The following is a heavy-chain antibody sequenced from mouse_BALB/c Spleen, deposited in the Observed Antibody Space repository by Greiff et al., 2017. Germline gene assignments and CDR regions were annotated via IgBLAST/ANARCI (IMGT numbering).Heavy chain of an antibody. Sequence: DLVKPGASVKLSCKASGYTFTSYWINWIKQRPGQGLEWIGRIAPGSGSTYYNEMFKGEATLTVDTSSSTAYIQLSSLSSEDSAVYFCARYGSSYPLAMDYWGQGTSVTVSS. CDR3: ARYGSSYPLAMDY. D-gene: IGHD1-1*01. V-gene: IGHV1S41*01. CDR1: GYTFTSYW. CDR2: IAPGSGST. J-gene: IGHJ4*01.